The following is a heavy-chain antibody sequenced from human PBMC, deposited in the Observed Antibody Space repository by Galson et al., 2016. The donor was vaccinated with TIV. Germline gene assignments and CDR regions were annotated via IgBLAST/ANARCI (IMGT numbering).Heavy chain of an antibody. CDR3: ARALYSLKGGFWSGRYGHTYYFDY. CDR1: GYSISSGY. CDR2: ISSTSSYI. Sequence: ETLSLTCVVSGYSISSGYFWGWIRQSPGKGLEWVSSISSTSSYIDYADSVKGRFTISRDNAKNSLFLQMNSLRAEDTAVYYCARALYSLKGGFWSGRYGHTYYFDYWGLGTLVTVSS. D-gene: IGHD3-3*01. V-gene: IGHV3-21*01. J-gene: IGHJ4*02.